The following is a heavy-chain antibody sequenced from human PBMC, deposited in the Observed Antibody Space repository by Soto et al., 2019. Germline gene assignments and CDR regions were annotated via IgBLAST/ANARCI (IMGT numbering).Heavy chain of an antibody. CDR2: IVVGSGNT. CDR1: GFTFTSSA. Sequence: GASVKVSCKASGFTFTSSAVQWVRQARGQRLEWIGWIVVGSGNTNYAQKFQERVTITRDMSTSTAYMELSSLRSEDTAVYYCAGVVYGGNSGPHWFDPWGQGTLVTVSS. D-gene: IGHD2-21*02. J-gene: IGHJ5*02. CDR3: AGVVYGGNSGPHWFDP. V-gene: IGHV1-58*01.